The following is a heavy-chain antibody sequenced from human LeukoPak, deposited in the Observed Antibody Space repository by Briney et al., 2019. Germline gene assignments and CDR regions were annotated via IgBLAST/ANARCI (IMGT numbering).Heavy chain of an antibody. D-gene: IGHD3-22*01. CDR3: ARERGITMIVVVRRHFDY. Sequence: ASVKVSCKASGYTFTSYDINWVRQATGQGLEWMGWINPNSGGTNYAQKFQGRVTMTRDTSISTAYMELSRLRSDDTAVYYCARERGITMIVVVRRHFDYWGQGTLVTVSS. CDR1: GYTFTSYD. CDR2: INPNSGGT. J-gene: IGHJ4*02. V-gene: IGHV1-2*02.